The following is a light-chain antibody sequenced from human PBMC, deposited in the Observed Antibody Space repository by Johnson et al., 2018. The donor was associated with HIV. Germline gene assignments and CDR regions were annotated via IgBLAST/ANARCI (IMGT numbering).Light chain of an antibody. V-gene: IGLV1-51*02. CDR1: SSNIGNNY. CDR3: GTWDSSLSVYV. Sequence: QSVLTQPPSVSAAPGQKVTISCSGSSSNIGNNYVSWFRKLPETAPKLLIYDNNKRPSGIPDRFSGSKSGTSATLGITGLQTGDEADYYCGTWDSSLSVYVFATGTKVTVL. CDR2: DNN. J-gene: IGLJ1*01.